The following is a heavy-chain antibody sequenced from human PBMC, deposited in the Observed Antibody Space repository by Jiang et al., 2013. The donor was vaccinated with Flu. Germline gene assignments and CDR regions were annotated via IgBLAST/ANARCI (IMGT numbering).Heavy chain of an antibody. J-gene: IGHJ4*02. D-gene: IGHD4-17*01. CDR3: ARGDPTVTTSFDY. CDR1: GGSISSYY. V-gene: IGHV4-59*01. Sequence: LVKPSETLSLTCTVSGGSISSYYWSWIRQPPGKGLEWIGYIDYSGSTNYNPSLKSRVTISVDTSKNQFSLKLSSVTAADTAVYYCARGDPTVTTSFDYWGQGTLVTVSS. CDR2: IDYSGST.